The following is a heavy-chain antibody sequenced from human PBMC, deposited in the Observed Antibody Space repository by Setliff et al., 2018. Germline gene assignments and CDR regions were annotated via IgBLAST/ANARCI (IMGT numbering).Heavy chain of an antibody. D-gene: IGHD2-2*01. CDR2: ISSSASTI. CDR1: GFTFSDSY. V-gene: IGHV3-11*04. CDR3: ARFVVVPAEHFDY. J-gene: IGHJ4*02. Sequence: GESLKISCAASGFTFSDSYMSWIRQAPGKGLEWVSYISSSASTIYYADSVKGRFTISRDNAKNSLYLQMNSLRAEDTAVYYCARFVVVPAEHFDYWGQGTLVTVS.